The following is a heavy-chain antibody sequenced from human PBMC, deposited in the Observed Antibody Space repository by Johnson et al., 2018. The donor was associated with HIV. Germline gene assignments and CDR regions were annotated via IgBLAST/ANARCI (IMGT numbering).Heavy chain of an antibody. Sequence: VQLVEPGGGLIQPGGSLRLSCAASGLSVSYGYMTWVRQAPGKGLEWVSVISGSGGSTYYADSVKGRFTISRDNAKNSLYLQMNSLRPEDTALYYCARATYYYDTTGYLTRPRAFDLWGQGTMVTVSS. V-gene: IGHV3-53*01. CDR2: ISGSGGST. D-gene: IGHD3-22*01. CDR1: GLSVSYGY. J-gene: IGHJ3*01. CDR3: ARATYYYDTTGYLTRPRAFDL.